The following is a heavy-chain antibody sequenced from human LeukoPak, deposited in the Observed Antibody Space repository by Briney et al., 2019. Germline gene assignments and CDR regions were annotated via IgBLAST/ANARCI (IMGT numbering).Heavy chain of an antibody. CDR2: ISAYNGNT. CDR3: ARDHPSVTINWFDP. V-gene: IGHV1-18*01. D-gene: IGHD4-17*01. CDR1: GYTFTSYG. Sequence: GASVKVSCKASGYTFTSYGISWVRQAPGQGLEWMGWISAYNGNTNYAQKLQGRVTMTTDTSTSTAYMELRSLRSDDTAVYYCARDHPSVTINWFDPWGQGTLVTVSS. J-gene: IGHJ5*02.